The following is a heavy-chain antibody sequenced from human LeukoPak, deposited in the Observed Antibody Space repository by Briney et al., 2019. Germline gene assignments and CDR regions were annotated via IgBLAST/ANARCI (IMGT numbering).Heavy chain of an antibody. J-gene: IGHJ4*02. CDR3: AKSSGGNY. CDR2: INTNGGRT. D-gene: IGHD6-19*01. V-gene: IGHV3-23*01. Sequence: HTGGSLRLSCAASGFTFSSNVMSWVRQAPGMGLEWVSGINTNGGRTWYAESVKGRFTISRDNSKNTAYLQMNSLRAEDTAVYYCAKSSGGNYWGQGTLVTVSS. CDR1: GFTFSSNV.